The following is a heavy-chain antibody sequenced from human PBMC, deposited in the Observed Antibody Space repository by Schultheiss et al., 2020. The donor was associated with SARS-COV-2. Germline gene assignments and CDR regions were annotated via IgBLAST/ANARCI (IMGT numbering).Heavy chain of an antibody. J-gene: IGHJ4*02. CDR2: ISRSGSTI. D-gene: IGHD3-3*02. Sequence: GGSLRLSCAASGFTFSSYEMNWVRQAPGKGLEWVSYISRSGSTIYYADSVKGRFTISRDNAKNSLYLQMNSLRAADTAVYYCARGIFTFDNWGQGTLVTVSS. CDR1: GFTFSSYE. CDR3: ARGIFTFDN. V-gene: IGHV3-48*03.